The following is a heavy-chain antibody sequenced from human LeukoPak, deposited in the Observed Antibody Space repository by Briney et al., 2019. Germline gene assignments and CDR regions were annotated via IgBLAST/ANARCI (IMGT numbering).Heavy chain of an antibody. CDR1: GFTFSSYW. D-gene: IGHD2-21*01. V-gene: IGHV3-74*01. CDR2: INTDGRST. Sequence: PGGSLRLSCAASGFTFSSYWMHWVRQAPGEGLVWVSRINTDGRSTSYGDSVKGRFTISRDNAKNTLYMQMNSLRAEDTAVYYCVRDVWGDRDSYFDYWGQGTLVTVST. J-gene: IGHJ4*02. CDR3: VRDVWGDRDSYFDY.